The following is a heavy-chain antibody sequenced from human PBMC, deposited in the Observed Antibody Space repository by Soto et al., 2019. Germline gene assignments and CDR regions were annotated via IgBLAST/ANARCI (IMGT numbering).Heavy chain of an antibody. CDR1: GFAISSYE. CDR3: ARDRYCSSTRCYTLLDYYYGMDV. J-gene: IGHJ6*02. D-gene: IGHD2-2*02. V-gene: IGHV3-48*03. CDR2: ISSSGSTI. Sequence: HPGGSLRLSCAASGFAISSYEMNWVLQAPGNGLEWVPYISSSGSTIYYADSVKGRFTISRDNAKNSLYLQMNSLRAEHTAVYYCARDRYCSSTRCYTLLDYYYGMDVWGQGTTVPVSS.